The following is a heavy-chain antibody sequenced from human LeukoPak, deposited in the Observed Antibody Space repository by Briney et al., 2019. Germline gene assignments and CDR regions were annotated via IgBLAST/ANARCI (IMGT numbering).Heavy chain of an antibody. CDR3: ARGFGYSYGFENSHDAFDI. D-gene: IGHD5-18*01. CDR2: MNPNSGNT. V-gene: IGHV1-8*03. J-gene: IGHJ3*02. Sequence: ASVKVSCKASGYTFTSYDINWVRQATGQGLEWMGWMNPNSGNTGYAQKFQGRVTITRNTSISTAYMELSSLRSEDTAVYYCARGFGYSYGFENSHDAFDIWGQGTMVTVSS. CDR1: GYTFTSYD.